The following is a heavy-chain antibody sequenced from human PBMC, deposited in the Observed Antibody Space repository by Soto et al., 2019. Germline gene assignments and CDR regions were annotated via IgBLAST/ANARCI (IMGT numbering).Heavy chain of an antibody. Sequence: VGSLRLSGAASGFTFSSYAMSWVRQARGKGLEWVSTVSGSGGSTYYADSVKGRFTISGDNSKNTLSLQVSSLRAEDTAVYYCAKESGYDFWSGYYTYYYYGMDVWGQGTTVTVSS. D-gene: IGHD3-3*01. CDR1: GFTFSSYA. CDR3: AKESGYDFWSGYYTYYYYGMDV. J-gene: IGHJ6*02. V-gene: IGHV3-23*01. CDR2: VSGSGGST.